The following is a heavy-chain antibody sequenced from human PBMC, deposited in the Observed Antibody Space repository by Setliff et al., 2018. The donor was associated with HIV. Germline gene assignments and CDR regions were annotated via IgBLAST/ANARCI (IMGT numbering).Heavy chain of an antibody. CDR2: IYFTGSS. CDR1: GGSISTCY. J-gene: IGHJ3*01. Sequence: KPSETLSLTCTVSGGSISTCYWSWIRQPPGKGLEWIGSIYFTGSSDNNPSLKSRVTLSVDTSKHQFSLKLSSVTAADTAVYYCARVQMAYAAFDVWGQGTMVTVSS. V-gene: IGHV4-59*01. D-gene: IGHD4-17*01. CDR3: ARVQMAYAAFDV.